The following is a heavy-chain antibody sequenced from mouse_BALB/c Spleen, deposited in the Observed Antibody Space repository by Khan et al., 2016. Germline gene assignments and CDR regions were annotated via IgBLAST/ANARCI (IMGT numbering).Heavy chain of an antibody. CDR2: INTHSGVP. CDR1: GYTFTTAG. Sequence: LVESGPELKKPGETVRISCKASGYTFTTAGMQWVQKMPGKGLKWIGWINTHSGVPKYAEDFKGRFAFSLETSASTAYLQISNLKNEDTATYFCASYDYAMDYWGQGTSVTVSS. CDR3: ASYDYAMDY. J-gene: IGHJ4*01. V-gene: IGHV9-4*02. D-gene: IGHD2-12*01.